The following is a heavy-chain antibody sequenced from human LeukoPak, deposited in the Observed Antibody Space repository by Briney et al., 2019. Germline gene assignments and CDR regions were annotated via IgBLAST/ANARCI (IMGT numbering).Heavy chain of an antibody. V-gene: IGHV3-NL1*01. D-gene: IGHD4-11*01. CDR1: GFTFSSYG. CDR3: ARDTVTPPYYFDY. J-gene: IGHJ4*02. CDR2: IYSGGST. Sequence: GGSLRLSCAASGFTFSSYGMHWVRQAPGKGLEWVAVIYSGGSTYYADSVKGRFTISRDNSKNTLYLQMNSLRAEDTAVYYCARDTVTPPYYFDYWGQGTLVTVSS.